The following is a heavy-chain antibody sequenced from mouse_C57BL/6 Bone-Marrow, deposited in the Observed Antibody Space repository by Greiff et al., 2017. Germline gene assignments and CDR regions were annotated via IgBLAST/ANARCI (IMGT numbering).Heavy chain of an antibody. Sequence: VQLQQPGAELVKPGASVKMSCKASGYTFTSYWITWVKQRPGQGLEWIGDIYPGSGSTNYNEKFKSKATLTVDTSSSTAYMQLSSLTSEDSAVYYCAIREGYKPLFAYWGQGTLVTVSA. CDR3: AIREGYKPLFAY. V-gene: IGHV1-55*01. J-gene: IGHJ3*01. CDR1: GYTFTSYW. D-gene: IGHD3-1*01. CDR2: IYPGSGST.